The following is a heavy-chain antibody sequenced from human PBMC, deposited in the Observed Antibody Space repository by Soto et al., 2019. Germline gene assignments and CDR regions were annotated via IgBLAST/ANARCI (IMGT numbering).Heavy chain of an antibody. V-gene: IGHV1-2*04. CDR1: GYTFTGYY. D-gene: IGHD3-10*01. J-gene: IGHJ4*02. Sequence: QVQLVQSGAEVKKPGASVKVSCKASGYTFTGYYMHWVRQAPGQGLEWMGWINPNSGGTNYAQKFQGWVTMTRDTSISTAYMELSRLRSDDTAVYYCARGFVTMVRGVTCFDYWGQGTLVTVSS. CDR3: ARGFVTMVRGVTCFDY. CDR2: INPNSGGT.